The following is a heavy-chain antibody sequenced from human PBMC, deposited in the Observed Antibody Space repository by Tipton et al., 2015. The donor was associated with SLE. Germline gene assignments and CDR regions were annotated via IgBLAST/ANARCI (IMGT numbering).Heavy chain of an antibody. CDR2: IYYSGST. CDR1: GGSISSYY. V-gene: IGHV4-59*01. J-gene: IGHJ4*02. Sequence: GLVKPSETLSLTCTVSGGSISSYYWSWIRQPPGKGLEWIGYIYYSGSTNYNPSLKSRVTISVDTSKNQFSLKLSSVTAADTAVYYCARAKIVVVRSGGFDYWGQGTLVTVSS. D-gene: IGHD3-22*01. CDR3: ARAKIVVVRSGGFDY.